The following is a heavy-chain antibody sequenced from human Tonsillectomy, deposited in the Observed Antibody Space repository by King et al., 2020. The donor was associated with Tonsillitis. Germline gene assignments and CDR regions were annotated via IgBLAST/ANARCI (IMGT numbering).Heavy chain of an antibody. J-gene: IGHJ4*02. V-gene: IGHV3-7*03. CDR3: ARVDFWTSDY. CDR2: IKQDGSEK. D-gene: IGHD3/OR15-3a*01. Sequence: VQLVESGGGLVQPGGSLGLSCAASGFTFGSYLMNWVRQAPGKGLEWVANIKQDGSEKYYVDSVKGRFTISRDNAKNSLYLQMNSLRAEDTAVYYCARVDFWTSDYWGQGTLVTVSS. CDR1: GFTFGSYL.